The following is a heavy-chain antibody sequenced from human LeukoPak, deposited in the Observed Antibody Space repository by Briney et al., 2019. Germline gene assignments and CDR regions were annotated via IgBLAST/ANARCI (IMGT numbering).Heavy chain of an antibody. CDR3: ARERVYGGPTNNWFDP. D-gene: IGHD1-14*01. Sequence: ASVKVSCKASGGTFSSYAISWVRQAPGQGLEWMGGIIPIFGTANYAQKFQGRVTITADESPSTAYMELSSLRSEDTAVYYCARERVYGGPTNNWFDPWGQGTLATVSS. CDR2: IIPIFGTA. V-gene: IGHV1-69*13. J-gene: IGHJ5*02. CDR1: GGTFSSYA.